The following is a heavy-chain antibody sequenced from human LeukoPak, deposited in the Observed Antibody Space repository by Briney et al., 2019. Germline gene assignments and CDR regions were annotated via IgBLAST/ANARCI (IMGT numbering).Heavy chain of an antibody. J-gene: IGHJ4*01. CDR2: IKSDDSST. CDR1: GFTFSSYW. D-gene: IGHD1-26*01. CDR3: ARAAGRSYQGRFDN. V-gene: IGHV3-74*01. Sequence: LPGGSLRLSCAASGFTFSSYWMHWVRQAPGKGLVWVSRIKSDDSSTSYADSVKGRFTISRDNAKNTLYLQMNSLRAEDTAVYYCARAAGRSYQGRFDNWGQGTLVTASS.